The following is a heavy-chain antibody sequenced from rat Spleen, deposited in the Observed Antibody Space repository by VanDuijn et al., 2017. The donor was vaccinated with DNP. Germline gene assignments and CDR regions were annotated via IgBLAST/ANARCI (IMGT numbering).Heavy chain of an antibody. D-gene: IGHD1-11*01. CDR3: ARGPNYGVWSDFLDY. CDR1: GFTFSDYY. J-gene: IGHJ2*01. Sequence: EVQLVESGGDLVQPGRSLKLSCAASGFTFSDYYMAWVRQAPKKSLEWVATISTTGGTTHYSDSVRGRFTISRDNAQNTLFLQMSKVESEDTAIYYCARGPNYGVWSDFLDYWGQGVMVTVSS. V-gene: IGHV5-7*01. CDR2: ISTTGGTT.